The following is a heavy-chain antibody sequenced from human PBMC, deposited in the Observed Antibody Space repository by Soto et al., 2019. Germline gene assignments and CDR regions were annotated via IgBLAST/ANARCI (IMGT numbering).Heavy chain of an antibody. Sequence: QVQLVESGGGVVQPGRSLRLSCAASGFTLSSYGMYWVRQAPGKGLEWVAVISYDGSNKYYADSVEDRFTISRDNSKNPLYLQMNSLRAEDTAVYYCAHIPYSWNGADAFDIWGQGTLVTVSS. CDR2: ISYDGSNK. CDR3: AHIPYSWNGADAFDI. V-gene: IGHV3-30*03. J-gene: IGHJ3*02. D-gene: IGHD1-1*01. CDR1: GFTLSSYG.